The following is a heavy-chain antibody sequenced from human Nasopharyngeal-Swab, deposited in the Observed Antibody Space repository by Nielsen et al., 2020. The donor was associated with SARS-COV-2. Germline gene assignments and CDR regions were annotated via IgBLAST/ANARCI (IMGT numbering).Heavy chain of an antibody. J-gene: IGHJ6*03. V-gene: IGHV3-30*02. D-gene: IGHD5-18*01. Sequence: GESLKISCAASGFTFSSYGMHWVRQAPGKGLEWVAFIRYDGSNKYYADSVKGRFTISRDNSKNTLYLQMNSLRAEDTAVYYCAKDSMDTAMVYDYYYYHMDVWGKGTTVTVSS. CDR1: GFTFSSYG. CDR2: IRYDGSNK. CDR3: AKDSMDTAMVYDYYYYHMDV.